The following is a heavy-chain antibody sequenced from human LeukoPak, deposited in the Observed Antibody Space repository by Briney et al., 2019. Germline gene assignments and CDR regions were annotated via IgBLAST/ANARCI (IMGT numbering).Heavy chain of an antibody. CDR2: IYYSGST. Sequence: SETLSLTCAVYGGSFSGYYWSWIRQPPGKGLEWIGYIYYSGSTNYNPSLKSRVTISVDTSKNQFSLKLSSVTAADTAVYYCARAPSSSWYTNYYMDVWGKGTTVTVSS. CDR3: ARAPSSSWYTNYYMDV. CDR1: GGSFSGYY. V-gene: IGHV4-59*01. J-gene: IGHJ6*03. D-gene: IGHD6-13*01.